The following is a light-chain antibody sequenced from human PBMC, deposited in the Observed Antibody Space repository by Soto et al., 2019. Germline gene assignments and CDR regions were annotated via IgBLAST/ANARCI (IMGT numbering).Light chain of an antibody. CDR2: DAS. J-gene: IGKJ1*01. CDR1: QSISTW. Sequence: DIQMTQSPSTLSASVGDRVTITCRASQSISTWLAWYQQKPGKAPKLLIYDASSLVSGVPSRFSGSGSGTEFTLTISSLQPDDFATYYCQQDNFYPWTFGQGTKVEIK. CDR3: QQDNFYPWT. V-gene: IGKV1-5*01.